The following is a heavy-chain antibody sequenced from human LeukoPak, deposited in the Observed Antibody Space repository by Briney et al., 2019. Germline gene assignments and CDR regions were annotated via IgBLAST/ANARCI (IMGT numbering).Heavy chain of an antibody. J-gene: IGHJ4*02. V-gene: IGHV3-48*01. CDR2: ISSSSPTI. Sequence: HPGGSLRLSCAASGFTFSSYSMNGVRQAPGKGLEGVSYISSSSPTIYYAASVKGQFTISRDNAKNSLYLQMNSLRAEDTAVYYCARAGSTFDYWGQGTLVTVSS. CDR3: ARAGSTFDY. CDR1: GFTFSSYS. D-gene: IGHD5/OR15-5a*01.